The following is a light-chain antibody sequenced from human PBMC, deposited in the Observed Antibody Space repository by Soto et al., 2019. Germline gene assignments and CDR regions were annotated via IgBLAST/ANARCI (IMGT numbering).Light chain of an antibody. CDR1: HSLLHSDGRTY. V-gene: IGKV2D-29*01. CDR3: EQTCPPPVR. J-gene: IGKJ5*01. CDR2: ELS. Sequence: DIVMTQTPLSLAVTPGQPASISCKSSHSLLHSDGRTYLYWYLQKPGQPPQLLINELSNRFSGVPDRFSGSGSGKEFTMEMCRVEVENGGLLNYEQTCPPPVRFGQGTRLEI.